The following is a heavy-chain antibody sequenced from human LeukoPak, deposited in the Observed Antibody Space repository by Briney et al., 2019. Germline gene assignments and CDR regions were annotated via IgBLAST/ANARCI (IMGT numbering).Heavy chain of an antibody. D-gene: IGHD2-2*01. Sequence: SQTLSLTCTVSGGSIGSGDYYWNWSRQPPGKGLGWIGYIYDSGSTYYNPSLKSRVTISVDTSKNQSYLKLSSVTASDTAVYYCARDRGVVVPFDSWGLGALVTVSS. J-gene: IGHJ4*02. CDR2: IYDSGST. CDR1: GGSIGSGDYY. V-gene: IGHV4-30-4*08. CDR3: ARDRGVVVPFDS.